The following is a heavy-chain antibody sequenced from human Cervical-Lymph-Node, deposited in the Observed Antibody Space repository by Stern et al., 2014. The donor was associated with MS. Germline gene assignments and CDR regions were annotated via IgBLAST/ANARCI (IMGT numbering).Heavy chain of an antibody. J-gene: IGHJ6*02. V-gene: IGHV3-11*01. D-gene: IGHD3-10*01. CDR3: ARGHYGLDV. CDR1: GFTFSDHY. Sequence: VQLVESGGGLVKPGGSLRLSCAASGFTFSDHYGSWVRQAPGKGLEWLSYIYNGGNPIYYADSVKGRFTISRDNARNSLYLQMNSLRVEDTAVYFCARGHYGLDVWGQGTTVTVSS. CDR2: IYNGGNPI.